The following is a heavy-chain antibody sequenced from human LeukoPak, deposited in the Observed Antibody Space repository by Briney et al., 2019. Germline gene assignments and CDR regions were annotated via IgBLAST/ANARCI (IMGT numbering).Heavy chain of an antibody. Sequence: ASVKVSCKASGCTFIGYYIHWVRQAPGQGLEWMGWISAYNGNTNYAQKLQGRVTMTTDTSTSTAYMELRSLRSDDTAVYYCAREAEGSSWPDYWGQGTLVTVSS. CDR1: GCTFIGYY. J-gene: IGHJ4*02. CDR3: AREAEGSSWPDY. V-gene: IGHV1-18*04. D-gene: IGHD6-13*01. CDR2: ISAYNGNT.